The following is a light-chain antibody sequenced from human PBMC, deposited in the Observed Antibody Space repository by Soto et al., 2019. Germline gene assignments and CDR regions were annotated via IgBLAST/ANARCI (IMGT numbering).Light chain of an antibody. V-gene: IGLV1-47*02. CDR2: NND. J-gene: IGLJ3*02. Sequence: QSVLTQPPSASGTPGQRVTISCSGSGSNIGPNYVYWFQQFPGTAPKLLIYNNDQRPSGVPDRFSGSKSGTSASLGISGLRSEDEADYYCAAWDDSLSGRVFGGGTQLTVL. CDR1: GSNIGPNY. CDR3: AAWDDSLSGRV.